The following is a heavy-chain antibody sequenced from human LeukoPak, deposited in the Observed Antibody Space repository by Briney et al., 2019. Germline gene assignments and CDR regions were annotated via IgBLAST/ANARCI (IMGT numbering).Heavy chain of an antibody. CDR3: ARDRGFEMGLFDY. J-gene: IGHJ4*02. CDR1: GFTFSSYW. CDR2: ITRSSSDI. V-gene: IGHV3-21*01. D-gene: IGHD3-10*01. Sequence: PGGSLRLSCAASGFTFSSYWMHWVRQVPGKGLEWVSSITRSSSDIYYADSVKGRFTISRDNAKNSLYLQMNSLRVEDTAVYYCARDRGFEMGLFDYWGQGTLVTVSS.